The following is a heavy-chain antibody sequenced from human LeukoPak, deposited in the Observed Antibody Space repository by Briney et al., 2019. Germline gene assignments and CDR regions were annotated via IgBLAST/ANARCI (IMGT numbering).Heavy chain of an antibody. V-gene: IGHV3-23*01. CDR3: AKDLSYYLTEFDY. J-gene: IGHJ4*02. CDR2: ISGSGGST. D-gene: IGHD1-26*01. CDR1: GFTFNSRA. Sequence: GGSLRLSCAASGFTFNSRAMSWVRQAPGKGLEWVSAISGSGGSTYYADSVKGRFTISRDDSRNTLYLQMNSLRAEDTAVYYCAKDLSYYLTEFDYWGQGTLVTVSS.